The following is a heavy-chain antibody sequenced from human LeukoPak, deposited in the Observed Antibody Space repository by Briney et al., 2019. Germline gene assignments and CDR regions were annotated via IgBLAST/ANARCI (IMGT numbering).Heavy chain of an antibody. CDR2: ISAYNGNT. CDR3: ARLRRGYSYGYYYYMDV. V-gene: IGHV1-18*01. J-gene: IGHJ6*03. Sequence: ASVKVSCKASGYTFTSYGISWVRQAPGQGLEWMGWISAYNGNTNYVQKLQGRVTMTTDTSTSKAYMELRSLRSDDTAVYYCARLRRGYSYGYYYYMDVWGKGTTVTVS. D-gene: IGHD5-18*01. CDR1: GYTFTSYG.